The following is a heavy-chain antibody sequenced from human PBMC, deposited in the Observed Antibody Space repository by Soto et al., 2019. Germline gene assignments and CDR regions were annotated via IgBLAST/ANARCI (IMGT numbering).Heavy chain of an antibody. V-gene: IGHV3-30*18. CDR1: GFTFSSYA. CDR3: AKDRTGESYEGLDY. Sequence: QVQLVESGGGVVQPGRSLRLSCAASGFTFSSYAMHWVRQAPGKGLEWVAIVSYDANKKYYADSVKGRFTISRDNXXNTLYLQMNSLKTEDTAVYYCAKDRTGESYEGLDYWGLGTLVTVSS. CDR2: VSYDANKK. J-gene: IGHJ4*02. D-gene: IGHD1-26*01.